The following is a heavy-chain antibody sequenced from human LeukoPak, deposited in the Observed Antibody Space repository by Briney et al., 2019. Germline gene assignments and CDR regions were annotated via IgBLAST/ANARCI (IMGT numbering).Heavy chain of an antibody. CDR1: GGSISSYY. CDR2: IYYSGST. Sequence: PSETLSLTCTVSGGSISSYYWSWIRQPPGKGLEWIGYIYYSGSTSYNPSLKSRVTISVDTSKKQFSLKLSSVTAADTAVYYCARTLSRWDPFDYWGQGTLVTVSS. V-gene: IGHV4-59*12. J-gene: IGHJ4*02. D-gene: IGHD1-26*01. CDR3: ARTLSRWDPFDY.